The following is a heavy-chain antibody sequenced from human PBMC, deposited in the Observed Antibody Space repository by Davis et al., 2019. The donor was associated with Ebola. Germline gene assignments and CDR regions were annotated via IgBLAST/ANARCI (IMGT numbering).Heavy chain of an antibody. J-gene: IGHJ4*02. Sequence: PGGSLRLSCAASGFTFSRYAMSWVRQAPGKGLESVSLISGSGGSTYYADSVKGRFTISRDNSKNTLYLQMNSLRAEDTAVYYCAKEWTAAPGHHCDYWGLGTLVTVSS. CDR3: AKEWTAAPGHHCDY. D-gene: IGHD6-13*01. CDR1: GFTFSRYA. CDR2: ISGSGGST. V-gene: IGHV3-23*01.